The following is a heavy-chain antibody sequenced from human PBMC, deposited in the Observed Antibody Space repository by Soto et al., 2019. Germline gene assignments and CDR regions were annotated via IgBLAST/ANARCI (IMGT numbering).Heavy chain of an antibody. CDR3: PRDLVAMATDWFDP. Sequence: PGGSLRLSCAASGFTFSSYVMHWVRQAPGKGLEWVAVIWYDGSNKYYADSVKGRFTISRDNSKNTLYLQMNSLRAEDTAVYYCPRDLVAMATDWFDPWGQGTMLTV. D-gene: IGHD5-18*01. J-gene: IGHJ5*02. V-gene: IGHV3-33*01. CDR2: IWYDGSNK. CDR1: GFTFSSYV.